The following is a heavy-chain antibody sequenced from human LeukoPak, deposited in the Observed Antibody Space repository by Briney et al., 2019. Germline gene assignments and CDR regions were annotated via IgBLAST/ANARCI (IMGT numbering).Heavy chain of an antibody. V-gene: IGHV1-18*01. D-gene: IGHD3/OR15-3a*01. CDR2: ISAYNGNT. J-gene: IGHJ1*01. CDR3: ARRGDRLADLEYFQH. Sequence: ASVKVSCKASGYTFTSYGISWVRQAPGQGLEWMGWISAYNGNTNYAQKLQGRVTMTTDTSTSTAYMELRSLRSDDTAVYYCARRGDRLADLEYFQHWGQGTLVTVSS. CDR1: GYTFTSYG.